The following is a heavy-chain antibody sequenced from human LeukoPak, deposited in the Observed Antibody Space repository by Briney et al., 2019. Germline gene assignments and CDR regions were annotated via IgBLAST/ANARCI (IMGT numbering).Heavy chain of an antibody. CDR2: IYYSGGN. Sequence: SETLSLTCTVSGGSISSYYWSWIRQPPGKGLEWIGYIYYSGGNNYNPSLKSRVTISVDTSKVQFSLKLSSVTAADTAVYYCARGSTLVSPNYYDSSGSFNWFDPWGQGTLVTVSS. CDR3: ARGSTLVSPNYYDSSGSFNWFDP. J-gene: IGHJ5*02. CDR1: GGSISSYY. V-gene: IGHV4-59*01. D-gene: IGHD3-22*01.